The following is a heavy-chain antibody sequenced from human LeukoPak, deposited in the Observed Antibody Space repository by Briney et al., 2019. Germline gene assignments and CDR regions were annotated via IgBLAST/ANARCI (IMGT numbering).Heavy chain of an antibody. V-gene: IGHV3-20*04. CDR2: INWNGGST. CDR3: ARSRAIYYYYYMDV. Sequence: GGSLRLSCAASGFTFDDYGMSWVRQAPGKGLEWVSGINWNGGSTGYADSVKGRFTISRDNARNSLYLQMNSLRAEDTALYYCARSRAIYYYYYMDVWGKGTTVTVSS. J-gene: IGHJ6*03. CDR1: GFTFDDYG.